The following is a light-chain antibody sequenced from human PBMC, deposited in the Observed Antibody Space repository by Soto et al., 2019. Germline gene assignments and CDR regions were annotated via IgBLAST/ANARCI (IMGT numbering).Light chain of an antibody. CDR1: QTINRY. CDR3: QQTYSSPWT. CDR2: AAS. J-gene: IGKJ1*01. Sequence: IQMTQSPSSLSASVGDRVTITCRASQTINRYPSWYQQKPGKAPNLLISAASTLQAGVPSRFSGSESGTEFTLTISSLQPEDFATYYCQQTYSSPWTFGQGTKVEIK. V-gene: IGKV1-39*01.